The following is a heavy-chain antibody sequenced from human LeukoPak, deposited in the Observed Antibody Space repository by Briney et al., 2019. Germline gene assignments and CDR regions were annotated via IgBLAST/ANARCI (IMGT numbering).Heavy chain of an antibody. CDR3: ARAKESSSARGLDY. Sequence: ASVTVSCTASGYTFTGYYMHWVRQAPGQGLEWMGRINPNSGGTNYAQKFQGRVTMTRDTSISTAYMELSRLRSDDTAVYYCARAKESSSARGLDYWGQGTPVTVSS. CDR1: GYTFTGYY. CDR2: INPNSGGT. D-gene: IGHD6-6*01. V-gene: IGHV1-2*06. J-gene: IGHJ4*02.